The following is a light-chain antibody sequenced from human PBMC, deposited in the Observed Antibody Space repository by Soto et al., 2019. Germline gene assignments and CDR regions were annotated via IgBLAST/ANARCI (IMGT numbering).Light chain of an antibody. Sequence: DIQMTQSPSSLSASVGDRVTITCRSSQNINNYLNWYQQRPGKAPKVIIYDASSLQRGVPSRFSGSGSGTDFTLTISSLQPEDSATYYCQQGFSAPPWTFGQGTKVEI. CDR1: QNINNY. CDR2: DAS. J-gene: IGKJ1*01. CDR3: QQGFSAPPWT. V-gene: IGKV1-39*01.